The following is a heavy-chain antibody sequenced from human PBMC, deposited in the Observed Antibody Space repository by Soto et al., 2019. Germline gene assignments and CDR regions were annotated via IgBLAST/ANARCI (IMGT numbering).Heavy chain of an antibody. CDR3: ARDLRFLEWSNYYGMDV. CDR1: GSTFSSYG. D-gene: IGHD3-3*01. CDR2: ISSSGSTI. J-gene: IGHJ6*02. Sequence: GGSLRLSCAASGSTFSSYGMNWVRQAPGKELEWVSYISSSGSTIYYADSVKGRFTISRDNAKNSLYLQMNSLRAEDTAVYYCARDLRFLEWSNYYGMDVWGQGTTVTVSS. V-gene: IGHV3-48*03.